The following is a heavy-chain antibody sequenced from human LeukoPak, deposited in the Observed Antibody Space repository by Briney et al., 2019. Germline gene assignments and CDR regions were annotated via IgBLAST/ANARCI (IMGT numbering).Heavy chain of an antibody. V-gene: IGHV4-30-4*02. CDR2: INYGGSA. CDR1: GDSFNSGVDF. CDR3: AREIAKWRIAAAAPV. Sequence: SETLSLTCTVAGDSFNSGVDFWSWIRQPPGKGLEWIGYINYGGSAYYNPSLKSRVTISVDTSKNQFSLKLSSVTAADTAVYYCAREIAKWRIAAAAPVWGQGTPVTVSS. J-gene: IGHJ4*02. D-gene: IGHD6-13*01.